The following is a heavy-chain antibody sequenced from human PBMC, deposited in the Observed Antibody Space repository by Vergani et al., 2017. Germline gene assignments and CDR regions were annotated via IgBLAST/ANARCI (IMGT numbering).Heavy chain of an antibody. Sequence: VQILQSGGGVVQPGGSLRLSCTLSGFTLNTYGIHWVRQAPGKGLEWVASISGSSSYVFYRDSVEGRFTITRDNAKKSVYLQMNSLRAEDTAMYFCARGLWDCTHIRCSPPSYWGQGTQVTVSS. J-gene: IGHJ4*02. CDR1: GFTLNTYG. D-gene: IGHD2-8*01. CDR2: ISGSSSYV. CDR3: ARGLWDCTHIRCSPPSY. V-gene: IGHV3-21*01.